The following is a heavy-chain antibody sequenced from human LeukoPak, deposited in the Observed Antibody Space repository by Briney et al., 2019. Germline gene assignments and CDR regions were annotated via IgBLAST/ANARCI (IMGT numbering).Heavy chain of an antibody. CDR3: ARGWRYFDS. J-gene: IGHJ4*02. Sequence: GSLRLSCAASGFTFSSYSMNWVRQAPGKGLEWVSSISSSGSTIYYAESVKGRFTMSRDNAKNSLYLQMNSLRAEDTAVYYCARGWRYFDSWGQGTLVTVSS. CDR1: GFTFSSYS. CDR2: ISSSGSTI. D-gene: IGHD5-24*01. V-gene: IGHV3-21*06.